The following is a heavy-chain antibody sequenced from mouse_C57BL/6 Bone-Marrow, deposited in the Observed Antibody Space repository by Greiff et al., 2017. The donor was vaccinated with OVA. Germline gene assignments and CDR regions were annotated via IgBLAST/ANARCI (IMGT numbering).Heavy chain of an antibody. J-gene: IGHJ2*01. CDR2: ISDGGSYT. CDR1: GFTFSSYA. Sequence: EVKLQESGGGLVKPGGSLKLSCAASGFTFSSYAMSWVRQTPEKRLEWVATISDGGSYTYYPDNVKGRFTISRDNAKNNLYLQMSHLKSEDTAMYYCARDPTRGYYFDYWGQGTTLTVSS. V-gene: IGHV5-4*01. D-gene: IGHD2-10*01. CDR3: ARDPTRGYYFDY.